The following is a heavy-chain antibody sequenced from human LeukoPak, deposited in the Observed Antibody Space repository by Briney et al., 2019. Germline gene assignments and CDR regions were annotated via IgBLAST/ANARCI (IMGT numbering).Heavy chain of an antibody. CDR1: GGSITCTNYY. Sequence: LSLTCAVSGGSITCTNYYWGWIRQPPGKGLEWVSYISSSGSTIYYADSVKGRFTISRDNAKNSLYLQMNSLRAEDTAVYYCARDRGSSSWFDAFDIWGQGTMVTVSS. V-gene: IGHV3-11*01. CDR3: ARDRGSSSWFDAFDI. CDR2: ISSSGSTI. J-gene: IGHJ3*02. D-gene: IGHD6-13*01.